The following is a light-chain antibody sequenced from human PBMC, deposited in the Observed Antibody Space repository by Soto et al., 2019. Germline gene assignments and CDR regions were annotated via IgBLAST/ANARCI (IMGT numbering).Light chain of an antibody. J-gene: IGKJ5*01. CDR2: GAS. V-gene: IGKV3-20*01. CDR3: QQYGRSVPIT. CDR1: QSVSGSD. Sequence: IVLTQSPATLSVSPGERATLSCRASQSVSGSDLAWYQQKPGQAPRLLIFGASSRATGIPDRFSGSGSGTDSTLTINRLEPEDFAVYYCQQYGRSVPITFGQGTRLEI.